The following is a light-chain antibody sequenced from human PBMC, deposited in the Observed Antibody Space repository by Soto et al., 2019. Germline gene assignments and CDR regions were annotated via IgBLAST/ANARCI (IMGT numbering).Light chain of an antibody. Sequence: QSVLTQPASVPGSPGQSITISCTGTSSDVGGYNFVSWFQQHPGKAPKLMIFEVTSRPSGVSNRFSGSKSGNTASLTISGLQPEDEADYYCSSYTTSSTLVFGTGTKVTVL. CDR3: SSYTTSSTLV. V-gene: IGLV2-14*03. CDR2: EVT. J-gene: IGLJ1*01. CDR1: SSDVGGYNF.